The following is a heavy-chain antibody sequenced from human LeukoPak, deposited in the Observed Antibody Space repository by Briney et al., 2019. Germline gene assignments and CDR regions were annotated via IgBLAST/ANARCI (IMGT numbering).Heavy chain of an antibody. Sequence: GGSLRLSCAASGFTFSNYAMRWVRQAPGKGLEWVSGISGSGDSTYYADSVKGRFTISRDNSKNTLYLQMNSLRAEDTAVYYCARVWKYYYDSSAFDIWGQGTMVTVSS. CDR1: GFTFSNYA. CDR3: ARVWKYYYDSSAFDI. V-gene: IGHV3-23*01. J-gene: IGHJ3*02. CDR2: ISGSGDST. D-gene: IGHD3-22*01.